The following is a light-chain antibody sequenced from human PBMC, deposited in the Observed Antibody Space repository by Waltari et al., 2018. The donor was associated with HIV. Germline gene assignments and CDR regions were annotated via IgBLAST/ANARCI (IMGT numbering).Light chain of an antibody. CDR1: TGAVTSGHY. Sequence: QAVVTQEPSLTVSPGGTVTLTCGSSTGAVTSGHYPYWFQQKPGQAPRTLIYDTSNKHSWTPARFSGSLLGGKAALTLSGAQPEDEAEYYCLLSYSGAAWGFGGGTKLTVL. CDR3: LLSYSGAAWG. CDR2: DTS. V-gene: IGLV7-46*01. J-gene: IGLJ3*02.